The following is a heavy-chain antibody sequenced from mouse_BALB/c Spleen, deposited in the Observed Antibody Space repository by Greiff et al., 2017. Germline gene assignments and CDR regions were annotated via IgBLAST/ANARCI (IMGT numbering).Heavy chain of an antibody. CDR2: IYPGDGDT. Sequence: QVHVKQSGAELARPGASVKLSCKASGYTFTSYWMQWVKQRPGQGLEWIGAIYPGDGDTRYTQKFKGKATLTADKSSSTAYMQLSSLASEDSAVYYCARWGFITTVVGAMDYWGQGTSVTVSS. J-gene: IGHJ4*01. CDR1: GYTFTSYW. CDR3: ARWGFITTVVGAMDY. D-gene: IGHD1-1*01. V-gene: IGHV1-87*01.